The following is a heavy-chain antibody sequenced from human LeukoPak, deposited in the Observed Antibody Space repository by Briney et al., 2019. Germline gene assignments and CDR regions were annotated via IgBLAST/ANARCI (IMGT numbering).Heavy chain of an antibody. J-gene: IGHJ4*02. CDR3: ARDTSPYYYGSGSYYFDY. V-gene: IGHV1-18*01. Sequence: ASVKVSCEASGYTFTSYGISWVRQAPGQGLEWMGWISAYNGNTNYAQKLQGRVTMTTDTSTSTAYMELRSLRPDDTAVYYCARDTSPYYYGSGSYYFDYWGQGTLVTVSS. CDR1: GYTFTSYG. D-gene: IGHD3-10*01. CDR2: ISAYNGNT.